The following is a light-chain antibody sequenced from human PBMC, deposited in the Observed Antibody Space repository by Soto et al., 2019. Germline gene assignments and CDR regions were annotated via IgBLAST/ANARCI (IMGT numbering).Light chain of an antibody. Sequence: DIQMTQSPSSLSASVGDRVTITCQASQDISNYLDWYQQKPGKAPKILIYDVSALEAGVPSRFSGGGSGTHFTLTISSLQAEDAATYYCQQFDNLPLTFAGGTKVEIK. CDR1: QDISNY. J-gene: IGKJ4*01. CDR2: DVS. CDR3: QQFDNLPLT. V-gene: IGKV1-33*01.